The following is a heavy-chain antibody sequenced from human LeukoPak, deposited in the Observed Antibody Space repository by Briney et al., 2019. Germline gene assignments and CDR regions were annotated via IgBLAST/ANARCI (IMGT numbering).Heavy chain of an antibody. CDR3: ARNRDGYNSFDY. Sequence: SETLSLTCTVSGGSINNGGYYWSWIRRHPGKGLEWIGYIYYSGSSYYNPSLRSRVTISVDTSKNHFSLKLSSVTAADTAVYYCARNRDGYNSFDYWGQGTLVTVSS. CDR2: IYYSGSS. V-gene: IGHV4-31*03. D-gene: IGHD5-24*01. CDR1: GGSINNGGYY. J-gene: IGHJ4*02.